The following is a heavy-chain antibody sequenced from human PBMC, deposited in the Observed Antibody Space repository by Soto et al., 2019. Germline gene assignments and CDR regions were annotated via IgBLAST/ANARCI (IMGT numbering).Heavy chain of an antibody. V-gene: IGHV3-7*03. J-gene: IGHJ5*02. D-gene: IGHD3-22*01. CDR2: IKQDGSEK. Sequence: EGSLRLSCAASGFTFSSYWMSWVRQAPGKGLEWVANIKQDGSEKYYVDSVKGRFTISRDNAKNSLYLQMNSLRAEDTAVYYCAREPHYYDSSGYYPTHNWFDPWGQGTLVTVSS. CDR1: GFTFSSYW. CDR3: AREPHYYDSSGYYPTHNWFDP.